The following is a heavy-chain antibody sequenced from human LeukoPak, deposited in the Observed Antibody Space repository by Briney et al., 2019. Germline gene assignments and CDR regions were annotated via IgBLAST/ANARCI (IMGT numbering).Heavy chain of an antibody. Sequence: PSQTLSLTCTVSGGSISSGDYYWSWIRQPPGKGLEWIGYIYYSGSTYYNPSLKSRVTISVDTSKNQFSLKLSSVTAADTAVYYCARLGGYCTNGVCYTFFDYWGQGTLVTVSS. V-gene: IGHV4-30-4*08. CDR1: GGSISSGDYY. CDR2: IYYSGST. CDR3: ARLGGYCTNGVCYTFFDY. J-gene: IGHJ4*02. D-gene: IGHD2-8*01.